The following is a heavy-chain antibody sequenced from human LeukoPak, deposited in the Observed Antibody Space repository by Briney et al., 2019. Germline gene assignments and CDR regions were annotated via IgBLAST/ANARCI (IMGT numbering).Heavy chain of an antibody. V-gene: IGHV4-34*12. Sequence: PSEPLSLTCAVYGGSFSGNYWSWIRQPPGKGLEWIGEIIHDRGTGRGTPTYNPSLKSRVTISVDTSKNQFSLNLNAVTAADTAVYYCAREISWSRGAFDIWGQGTMVTVSS. CDR2: IIHDRGTGRGTP. CDR3: AREISWSRGAFDI. CDR1: GGSFSGNY. D-gene: IGHD6-13*01. J-gene: IGHJ3*02.